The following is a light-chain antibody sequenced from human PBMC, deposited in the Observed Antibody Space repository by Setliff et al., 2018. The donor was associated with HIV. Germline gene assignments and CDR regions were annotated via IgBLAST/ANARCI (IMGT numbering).Light chain of an antibody. CDR3: QSYDSRLSDSV. CDR2: GNT. CDR1: SANIGAGYD. V-gene: IGLV1-40*01. Sequence: QSVLTQPPSVSGAPGQRVTITCTGSSANIGAGYDVHGYQQLPGTAPKLLIYGNTNRPSGVPDRFSGSKSGTSASLAITGLQAEDEADYYCQSYDSRLSDSVFGGGTKVTVL. J-gene: IGLJ3*02.